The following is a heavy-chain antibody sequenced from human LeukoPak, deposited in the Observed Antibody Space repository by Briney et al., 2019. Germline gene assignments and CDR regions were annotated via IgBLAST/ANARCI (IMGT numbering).Heavy chain of an antibody. D-gene: IGHD1-14*01. CDR1: GGSISDYY. CDR2: FYFRGTT. J-gene: IGHJ3*02. CDR3: ATSVEPPHAFDI. V-gene: IGHV4-59*01. Sequence: SETLSLTCTVSGGSISDYYYNWIRQPPGKGLEWIAYFYFRGTTNYNPSLKSRVTISVDTSKNQFSLKLSSVTAADTAVHYCATSVEPPHAFDIWGQGTLVTVSS.